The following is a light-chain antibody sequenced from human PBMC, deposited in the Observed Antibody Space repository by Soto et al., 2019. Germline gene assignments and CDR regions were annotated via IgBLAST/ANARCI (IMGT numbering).Light chain of an antibody. V-gene: IGKV3-11*01. CDR2: DAS. CDR1: QRVSSY. CDR3: HQRSNWPHT. J-gene: IGKJ2*01. Sequence: EIVLTQSPATLSLSPVSRATLSCRASQRVSSYLAWYQQKPGQAPRLLIYDASNRATGIPARFSGSGSGTDFTLTISSLEPEDFAVYYCHQRSNWPHTFGQGTKLEIK.